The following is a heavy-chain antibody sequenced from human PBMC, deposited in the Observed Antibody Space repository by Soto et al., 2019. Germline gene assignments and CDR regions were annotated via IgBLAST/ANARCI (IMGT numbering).Heavy chain of an antibody. CDR3: ARDWCSSWHPYYYGMDV. Sequence: EVQLVESGGGLVKPGGSLRLSCAASGFTFSSYSMNWVRQAPGKGLEWVSSISSSSSYIYYADSVKGRFTISRDNAKNTLYLQMNSLRAEDTAVYYCARDWCSSWHPYYYGMDVWGQGTTVTVSS. D-gene: IGHD6-13*01. CDR2: ISSSSSYI. J-gene: IGHJ6*02. V-gene: IGHV3-21*01. CDR1: GFTFSSYS.